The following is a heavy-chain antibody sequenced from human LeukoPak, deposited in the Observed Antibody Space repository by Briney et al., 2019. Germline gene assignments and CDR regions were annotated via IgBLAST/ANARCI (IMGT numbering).Heavy chain of an antibody. CDR3: ARGGSGYYYVVY. V-gene: IGHV3-21*01. CDR2: ISSSSSYI. CDR1: GFTFSSYS. Sequence: GGSLRLSCAASGFTFSSYSMNWVRQAPGKGLEWVSSISSSSSYIYYADSVKGRFTISRDNAKNSLYLQMNSLRAEDTAVYYCARGGSGYYYVVYWGQGTLVTVSS. D-gene: IGHD3-22*01. J-gene: IGHJ4*02.